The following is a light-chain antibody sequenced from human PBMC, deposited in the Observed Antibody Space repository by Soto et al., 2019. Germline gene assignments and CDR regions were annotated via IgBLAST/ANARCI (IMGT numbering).Light chain of an antibody. CDR2: EGS. CDR3: CSYAGSRSWV. Sequence: QPVLTQPASVSGSPGQSITISCIGTNNDVANYNLVSWYQQHPGKAPKLRIYEGSKRPSGVSNRFSGSKSANTASLTISGLQAEDEADYYCCSYAGSRSWVFGGGTKLTVL. V-gene: IGLV2-23*01. CDR1: NNDVANYNL. J-gene: IGLJ3*02.